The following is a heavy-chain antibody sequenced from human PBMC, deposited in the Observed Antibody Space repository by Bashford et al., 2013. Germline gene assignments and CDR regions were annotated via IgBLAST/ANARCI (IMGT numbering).Heavy chain of an antibody. J-gene: IGHJ4*02. CDR3: ARQTYSGGWFFDY. V-gene: IGHV5-51*01. Sequence: GESLKISCKGSGYSFTTYWIGWVRQMPGKGLEWMGIIYPGDSDTRYSPSFQGQVTISADKSISTAYLQWTSLKASDTAMYYCARQTYSGGWFFDYVGPGNPGHRLL. CDR2: IYPGDSDT. CDR1: GYSFTTYW. D-gene: IGHD1-26*01.